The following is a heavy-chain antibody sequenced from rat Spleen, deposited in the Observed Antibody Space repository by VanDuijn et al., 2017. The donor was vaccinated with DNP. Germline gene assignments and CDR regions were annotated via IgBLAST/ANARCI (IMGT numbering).Heavy chain of an antibody. CDR3: AKGPNYGGWSDYFDY. J-gene: IGHJ2*01. V-gene: IGHV5-7*01. D-gene: IGHD1-11*01. CDR1: GFTFSDYA. Sequence: EVKLVESGGGLVQPGRSLKLSCAASGFTFSDYAMAWVRQAPKKGLEWVASITPDGSTTYYPDTVKGRFMISKDDARNTGYLQMSKLGSEDTAIYYCAKGPNYGGWSDYFDYWGQGVMVTVSS. CDR2: ITPDGSTT.